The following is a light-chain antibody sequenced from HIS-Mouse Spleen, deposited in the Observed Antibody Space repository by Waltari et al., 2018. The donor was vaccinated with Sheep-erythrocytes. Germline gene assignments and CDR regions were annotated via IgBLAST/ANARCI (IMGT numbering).Light chain of an antibody. J-gene: IGKJ1*01. V-gene: IGKV1-8*01. CDR1: QGISSY. Sequence: AIRMTQSPSSFSASTGDRVTITCRASQGISSYLAWYQQKPVKAPKLLIYAASTLQSGVPSRFSGSGSGTEFTLTISCLQSEDFATYYCQQYYSYPRTFGQGTKVEIK. CDR2: AAS. CDR3: QQYYSYPRT.